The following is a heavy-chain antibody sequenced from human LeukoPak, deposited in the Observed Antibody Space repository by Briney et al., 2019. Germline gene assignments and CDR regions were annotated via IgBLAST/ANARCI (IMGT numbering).Heavy chain of an antibody. CDR1: GYTLTELS. Sequence: ASVKVSCKVSGYTLTELSMHWVRQAPGKGLEWMGGFDPEDGETTYAQKFQGRVTMTEDTSTDTAYMELSSLRSEDTAVYYCATVPTGGYYGSGSLDYWGQGTLVTVSS. CDR3: ATVPTGGYYGSGSLDY. D-gene: IGHD3-10*01. J-gene: IGHJ4*02. CDR2: FDPEDGET. V-gene: IGHV1-24*01.